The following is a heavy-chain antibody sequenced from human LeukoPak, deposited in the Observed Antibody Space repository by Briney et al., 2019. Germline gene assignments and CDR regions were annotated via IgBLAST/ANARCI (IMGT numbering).Heavy chain of an antibody. CDR1: GYTFSSYG. D-gene: IGHD2-21*02. CDR3: ACDGDIVGRHIVVVTAIIYGMDV. J-gene: IGHJ6*02. Sequence: ASVKVSCKASGYTFSSYGISWVRQAPGQGLEWMGWISGYNGNTNYAQKLQGRVTMTTDTSTSTAYMELRSLRSDDTAVYYCACDGDIVGRHIVVVTAIIYGMDVWGQGTTVTVSS. V-gene: IGHV1-18*01. CDR2: ISGYNGNT.